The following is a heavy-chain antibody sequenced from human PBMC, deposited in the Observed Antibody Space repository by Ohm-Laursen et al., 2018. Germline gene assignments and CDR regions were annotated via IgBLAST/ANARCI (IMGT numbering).Heavy chain of an antibody. Sequence: SLRLSCAASGFTFSIYGIHWVRQAPGKGLEWVAVMWANGRDKYYADSVKGRFTVSRDNAKNSLYLQMNSLRAEDTAVYYCARSRGSYSHYYYGMDVWGQGTTVTVSS. CDR2: MWANGRDK. CDR1: GFTFSIYG. J-gene: IGHJ6*02. V-gene: IGHV3-33*01. D-gene: IGHD1-26*01. CDR3: ARSRGSYSHYYYGMDV.